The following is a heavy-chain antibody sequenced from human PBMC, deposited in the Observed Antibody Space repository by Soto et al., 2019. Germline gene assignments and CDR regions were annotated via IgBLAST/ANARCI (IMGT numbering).Heavy chain of an antibody. V-gene: IGHV4-59*01. Sequence: PSETLSLTCTVSGGSISSYYWSWIRQPPGKGLEWIGYIYYSGSTNYNPSLKSRVTISVDTSKNQFSLKLSSVTAADTAVYYCARVSVFWSGFLSDPWGQGTLVTVSS. J-gene: IGHJ5*02. CDR2: IYYSGST. D-gene: IGHD3-3*01. CDR1: GGSISSYY. CDR3: ARVSVFWSGFLSDP.